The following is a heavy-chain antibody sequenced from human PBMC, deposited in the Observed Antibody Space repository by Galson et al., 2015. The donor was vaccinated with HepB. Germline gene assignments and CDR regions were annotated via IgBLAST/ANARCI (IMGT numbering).Heavy chain of an antibody. CDR1: GFIFSNYW. Sequence: SLRLSCAASGFIFSNYWMHWVRQAPGKGLVWVSRIHSDGISSTYADSVKGRFTISRDNAKNTLYLQMNSLRAEDTAVYYCAREVPAAISVYYFDYWGQGTLVTVSS. CDR3: AREVPAAISVYYFDY. CDR2: IHSDGISS. V-gene: IGHV3-74*01. J-gene: IGHJ4*02. D-gene: IGHD2-2*02.